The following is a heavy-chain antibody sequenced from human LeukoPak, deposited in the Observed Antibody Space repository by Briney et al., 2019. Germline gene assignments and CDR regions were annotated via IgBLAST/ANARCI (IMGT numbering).Heavy chain of an antibody. CDR2: IHVDGRST. CDR3: VNLVGVGELFWGHFLEDF. V-gene: IGHV3-74*01. Sequence: PGGSLRLSCAASGFIFSSHRMHWVRQVPGKGLQWISRIHVDGRSTIYADSVTGRFAISRDNSKNTLYLQMNSLRAEDTAVYYCVNLVGVGELFWGHFLEDFWGQGTLVTVSS. CDR1: GFIFSSHR. D-gene: IGHD3-10*01. J-gene: IGHJ4*02.